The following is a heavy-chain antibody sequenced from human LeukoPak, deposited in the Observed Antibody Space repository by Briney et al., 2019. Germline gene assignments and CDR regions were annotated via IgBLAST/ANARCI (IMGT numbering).Heavy chain of an antibody. J-gene: IGHJ3*02. V-gene: IGHV4-59*12. CDR2: IYYSGST. CDR1: GGSISSYY. CDR3: ARALGAFDI. Sequence: SETLSLTCTVSGGSISSYYWSWIRQPPGKGLEWIGYIYYSGSTNYNPSLKSRVTISVDTSKNQVSLKLNSVTAADTAVYYCARALGAFDIWGQGTMVTVSS.